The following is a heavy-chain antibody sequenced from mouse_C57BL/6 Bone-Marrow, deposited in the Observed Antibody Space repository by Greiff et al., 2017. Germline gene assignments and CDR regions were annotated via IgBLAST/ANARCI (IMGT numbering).Heavy chain of an antibody. D-gene: IGHD1-1*01. CDR3: ARCPYYYGSSSLWYFDV. Sequence: QVQLQQSGAELARPGASVKLSCKASGYTFTSSGISWVKQRTGQGLEWIGEIYPRSGNTYYNEKFKGKATLTADKSSSTAYMELRSLTSEDSAVYFCARCPYYYGSSSLWYFDVWGTGTTVTVSS. V-gene: IGHV1-81*01. J-gene: IGHJ1*03. CDR2: IYPRSGNT. CDR1: GYTFTSSG.